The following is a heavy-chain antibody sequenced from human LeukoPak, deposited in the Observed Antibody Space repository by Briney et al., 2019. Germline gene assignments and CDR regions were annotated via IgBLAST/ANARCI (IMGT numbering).Heavy chain of an antibody. CDR3: ASQKRVLLWFGELFQQIDY. D-gene: IGHD3-10*01. J-gene: IGHJ4*02. V-gene: IGHV4-34*01. CDR1: GGSFSGYY. CDR2: INHSGST. Sequence: SETLSPTCAVYGGSFSGYYWSWIRQPPGKGLEWIGEINHSGSTNYNPSLKSRVTISVDTSKNQFSLKLSSVTAADTAVYYCASQKRVLLWFGELFQQIDYWGQGTLVTVSS.